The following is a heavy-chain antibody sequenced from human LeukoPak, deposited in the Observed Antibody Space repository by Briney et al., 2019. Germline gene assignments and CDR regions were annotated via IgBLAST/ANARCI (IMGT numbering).Heavy chain of an antibody. CDR3: AGDRYSGNNDFDY. V-gene: IGHV1-18*01. D-gene: IGHD1-26*01. CDR1: GYIFTSYG. CDR2: ISAYNGNT. J-gene: IGHJ4*02. Sequence: ASVKVSCKASGYIFTSYGISWVRQAPGQGLEWMGWISAYNGNTNYAQKLQGRVTMATDTSTSTAYMELRSLRSDDTAVYYCAGDRYSGNNDFDYWGQGTLVTVSS.